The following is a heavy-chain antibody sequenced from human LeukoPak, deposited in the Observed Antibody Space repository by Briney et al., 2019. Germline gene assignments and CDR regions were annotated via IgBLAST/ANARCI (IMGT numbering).Heavy chain of an antibody. D-gene: IGHD2-2*01. V-gene: IGHV5-10-1*01. CDR3: ARLICSSTSCYYYFDY. J-gene: IGHJ4*02. CDR1: GYSFTSYW. Sequence: GESLKISCKGSGYSFTSYWIGWVRQMPGKGLEWMGRIDPSDSYTNYSPSFQGHVTISADKSISTAYLQWSSLKASDTAMYYCARLICSSTSCYYYFDYWGQGTLVTVSS. CDR2: IDPSDSYT.